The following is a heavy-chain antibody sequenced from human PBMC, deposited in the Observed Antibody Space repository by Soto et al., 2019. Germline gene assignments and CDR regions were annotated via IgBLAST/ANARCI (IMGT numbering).Heavy chain of an antibody. CDR2: ISGTGST. V-gene: IGHV3-23*01. Sequence: EVQLLESGGGLVQPGESLRLSCAASGFSFSLYAMTWVRQAPGKGLEWVSTISGTGSTYYADSVKGRFTISRDNSKATVYLQMNNLRAEDTAVYYCATRDGSAAAGIDYWGQGNLVTVSS. D-gene: IGHD6-13*01. CDR3: ATRDGSAAAGIDY. J-gene: IGHJ4*02. CDR1: GFSFSLYA.